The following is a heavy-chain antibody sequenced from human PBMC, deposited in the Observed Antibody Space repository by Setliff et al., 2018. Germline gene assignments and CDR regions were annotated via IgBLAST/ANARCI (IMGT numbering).Heavy chain of an antibody. D-gene: IGHD3-10*01. Sequence: GPTLVNPTQTLTLTCTFSGFSLNTRDMRVSWLRQPPGKALEWLARIDWDDDKFYTTSLKTRLTISKDTSKNQVVLTMTNMDPVDTGTYYCARAHYGSGSYGALQVWGQGTLVTVS. CDR3: ARAHYGSGSYGALQV. J-gene: IGHJ3*01. V-gene: IGHV2-70*04. CDR2: IDWDDDK. CDR1: GFSLNTRDMR.